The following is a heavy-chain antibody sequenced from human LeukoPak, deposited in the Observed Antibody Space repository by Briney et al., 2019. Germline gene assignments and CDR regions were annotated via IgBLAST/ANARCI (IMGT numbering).Heavy chain of an antibody. CDR3: ARDSLKT. CDR1: GFTFSSYS. D-gene: IGHD2-8*01. CDR2: IYSGGST. V-gene: IGHV3-53*01. J-gene: IGHJ4*02. Sequence: LSGGSLRLSCAASGFTFSSYSMNWVRQAPGKGLEWVSVIYSGGSTYYADSVKGRFTISRDNFKNTLYLQMNSLRAEDTAVYYCARDSLKTWGQGTLVTVSS.